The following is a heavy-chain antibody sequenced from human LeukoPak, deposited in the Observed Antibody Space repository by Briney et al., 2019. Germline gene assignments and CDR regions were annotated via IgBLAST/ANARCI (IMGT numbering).Heavy chain of an antibody. CDR3: ARDNDFWSGYYTTYYYYMDV. D-gene: IGHD3-3*01. V-gene: IGHV3-21*01. Sequence: PGGSLRLSCAASGFTFSSYGMNWVRQAPGKGLEWVSSISSSSSYIYYADSVKGRFTISRDNAKNSLYLQMNSLRAEDTAVYYCARDNDFWSGYYTTYYYYMDVWGKGTTVTVSS. CDR2: ISSSSSYI. CDR1: GFTFSSYG. J-gene: IGHJ6*03.